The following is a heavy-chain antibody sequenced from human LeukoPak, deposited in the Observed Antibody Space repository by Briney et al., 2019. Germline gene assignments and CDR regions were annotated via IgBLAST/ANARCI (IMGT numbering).Heavy chain of an antibody. CDR2: IYYSGCT. J-gene: IGHJ3*02. Sequence: SETLSLTCTVSGGSISSYYWSWIRQPPGKGLEWIGYIYYSGCTNYNPSLKSRVTISVDTSKNQFSLKLSSVTAADTAVYYCARQRKRSGWSLYAFDIWGQGTMVTVSS. V-gene: IGHV4-59*08. CDR1: GGSISSYY. CDR3: ARQRKRSGWSLYAFDI. D-gene: IGHD6-19*01.